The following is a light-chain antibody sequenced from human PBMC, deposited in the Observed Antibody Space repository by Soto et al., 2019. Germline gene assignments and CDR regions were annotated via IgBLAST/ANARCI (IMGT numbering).Light chain of an antibody. CDR3: QQYESSWT. J-gene: IGKJ1*01. Sequence: EIVLTQSPGTLSLSPGEGATLSCRASQSISSTFLAWYQHKPGHAPRVLIYGASRRAAGIPDRFSGSGSGTDFTLTISRLESEDFAVDYCQQYESSWTFGQGTKVEVK. CDR2: GAS. V-gene: IGKV3-20*01. CDR1: QSISSTF.